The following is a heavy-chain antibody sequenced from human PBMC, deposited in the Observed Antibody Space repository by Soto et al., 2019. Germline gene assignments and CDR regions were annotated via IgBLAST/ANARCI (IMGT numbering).Heavy chain of an antibody. J-gene: IGHJ4*02. CDR1: GYTFKTHS. V-gene: IGHV3-33*01. D-gene: IGHD4-17*01. CDR2: IWYDGTQK. CDR3: ARAGGTTVTGLWHFDS. Sequence: QVQLEESGGGVVQPGRSLRLSCEASGYTFKTHSMHWVRQPPGKGLEWLAAIWYDGTQKYYADSVKGRFIISRDNSKKTLYLEMNSLRAEDTAVYYCARAGGTTVTGLWHFDSWGQGTLVTVCS.